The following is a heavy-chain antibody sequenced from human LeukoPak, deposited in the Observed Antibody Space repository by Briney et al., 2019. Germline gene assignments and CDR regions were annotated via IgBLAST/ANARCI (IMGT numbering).Heavy chain of an antibody. D-gene: IGHD3-10*01. Sequence: GASVKVSCKASGGTFGSYAISWVRQAPGQGLEWMGIIIPSGGSTTYAQKFQGRVTMTRDTSTSTVYMELSSLRSEDTAVYYCAREEWFGELLYLMDVWGQGTTVTVSS. CDR3: AREEWFGELLYLMDV. J-gene: IGHJ6*02. V-gene: IGHV1-46*01. CDR1: GGTFGSYA. CDR2: IIPSGGST.